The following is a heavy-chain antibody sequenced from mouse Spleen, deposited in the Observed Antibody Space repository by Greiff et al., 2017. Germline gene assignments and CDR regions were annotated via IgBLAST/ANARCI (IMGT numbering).Heavy chain of an antibody. CDR1: GFTFSSYG. CDR3: ARLYGNYVDY. J-gene: IGHJ2*01. Sequence: EVMLVESGGDLVKPGGSLKLSCAASGFTFSSYGMSWVRQTPDKRLEWVATISSGGSYTYYPDSVKGRFTISRDNAKNTLYLQMSSLKSEDTAMYYCARLYGNYVDYWGQGTTLTVSS. D-gene: IGHD2-1*01. V-gene: IGHV5-6*01. CDR2: ISSGGSYT.